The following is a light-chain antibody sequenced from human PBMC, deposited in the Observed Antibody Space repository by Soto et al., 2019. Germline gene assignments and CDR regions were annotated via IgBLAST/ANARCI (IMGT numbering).Light chain of an antibody. CDR1: QRVSSY. CDR2: GAS. V-gene: IGKV3-20*01. Sequence: EIVLTQSPGTLSLSPGERATLSCRASQRVSSYLAWYQQKRRQAPRLLISGASSRATGIPDWFSGSGSGTDFTLTSSRLEPEDFAVYYCQQYGSSPGTFGGGTKVEMK. CDR3: QQYGSSPGT. J-gene: IGKJ4*01.